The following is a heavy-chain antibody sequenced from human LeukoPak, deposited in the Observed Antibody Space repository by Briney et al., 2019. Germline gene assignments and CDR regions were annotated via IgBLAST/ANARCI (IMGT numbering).Heavy chain of an antibody. V-gene: IGHV3-21*01. CDR2: ISSSSYI. CDR1: GFTFSSYS. Sequence: GGSLRLSCAASGFTFSSYSMNWVRQAPGKGLEWVSSISSSSYIYYADSVKGRFTISRDNAKNSLYLQMNSLRAEDTAVYYCARDSKAAAAQGYWGQGTLVTVSS. D-gene: IGHD6-13*01. J-gene: IGHJ4*02. CDR3: ARDSKAAAAQGY.